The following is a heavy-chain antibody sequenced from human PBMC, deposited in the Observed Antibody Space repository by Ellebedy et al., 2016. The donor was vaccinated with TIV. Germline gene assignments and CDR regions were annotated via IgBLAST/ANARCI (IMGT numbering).Heavy chain of an antibody. CDR1: GFTFSNFG. J-gene: IGHJ6*02. V-gene: IGHV3-48*02. CDR2: ISSSSSTI. D-gene: IGHD4-17*01. Sequence: GGSLRLSCAASGFTFSNFGMHWVRQAPGKGLEWVSYISSSSSTIYYADSVKGRFTISRDNAKNSLYLQMNSLRDEDTAVYYCAREKRAPTVTPGLYYYYGMDVWGQGTTVTVSS. CDR3: AREKRAPTVTPGLYYYYGMDV.